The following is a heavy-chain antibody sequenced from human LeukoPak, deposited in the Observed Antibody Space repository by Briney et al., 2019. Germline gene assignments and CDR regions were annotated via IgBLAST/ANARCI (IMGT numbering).Heavy chain of an antibody. CDR3: VTYRAGDINWFDP. CDR2: LDDSGST. Sequence: SETLSLTCTVSGGSISTGGYYWSWIRQFPGKGLQWIGYLDDSGSTRYNPSLKSRVGISSDTSKNQFSLRLRSVTAADTAMYYCVTYRAGDINWFDPWGQGILVTVSS. D-gene: IGHD2-21*01. V-gene: IGHV4-31*03. CDR1: GGSISTGGYY. J-gene: IGHJ5*02.